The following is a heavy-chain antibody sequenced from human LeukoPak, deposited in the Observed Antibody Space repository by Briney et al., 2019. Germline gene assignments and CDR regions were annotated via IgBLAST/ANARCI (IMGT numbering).Heavy chain of an antibody. D-gene: IGHD3-22*01. CDR2: IYHSGST. CDR1: GGSISSNNW. CDR3: ATYYDSSGYKLDY. J-gene: IGHJ4*02. V-gene: IGHV4-4*02. Sequence: SETLSLTCTVSGGSISSNNWWSWVRQPPGKGLEWIGEIYHSGSTNYNPSLKSRVTISVDKSKNQFSLKLSSVTAADTAVYYCATYYDSSGYKLDYWGQGTLVTVSS.